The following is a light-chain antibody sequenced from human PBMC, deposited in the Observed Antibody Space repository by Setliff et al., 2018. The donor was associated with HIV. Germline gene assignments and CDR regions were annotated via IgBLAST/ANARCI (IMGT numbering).Light chain of an antibody. CDR3: CSYAGSSTPYV. CDR2: EVS. J-gene: IGLJ1*01. CDR1: SSDIGRYNY. V-gene: IGLV2-14*01. Sequence: QSVLTQPASVSGSPGQSITISCTGTSSDIGRYNYVSWYQQHPGQAPKIIIYEVSNRPSGVSNRFSGSKSGNTASLTISGLQGEDEADYYCCSYAGSSTPYVFGTGTKVTVL.